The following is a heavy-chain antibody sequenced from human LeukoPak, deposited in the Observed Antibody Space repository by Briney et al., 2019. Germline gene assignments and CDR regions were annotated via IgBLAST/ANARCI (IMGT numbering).Heavy chain of an antibody. D-gene: IGHD3-10*01. CDR3: AKSPKSPAISMVRGVSNYNYYMDV. J-gene: IGHJ6*03. CDR2: IRYDGSNK. CDR1: GFTFSSYG. Sequence: GGSLRLSCAASGFTFSSYGMHWVRQAPGKGLEWVAFIRYDGSNKYYADSVKGRFTISRDNSKNTLYLQVNSLRAEDTAVYYCAKSPKSPAISMVRGVSNYNYYMDVWGKGTTVTISS. V-gene: IGHV3-30*02.